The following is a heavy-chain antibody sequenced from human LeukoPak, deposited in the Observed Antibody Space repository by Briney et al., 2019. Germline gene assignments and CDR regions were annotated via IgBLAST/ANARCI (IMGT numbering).Heavy chain of an antibody. CDR1: GGSISSYY. Sequence: SETLSLTCTVSGGSISSYYWSWIRQPAGKGLEWIGRIYTSGSTNYNPSLKSRVTMSVGTSKNQFSLKLSSVTAADTAVYYCARDLGDDYYYDSSGYAFDIWGQGTMVTVSS. V-gene: IGHV4-4*07. CDR3: ARDLGDDYYYDSSGYAFDI. J-gene: IGHJ3*02. D-gene: IGHD3-22*01. CDR2: IYTSGST.